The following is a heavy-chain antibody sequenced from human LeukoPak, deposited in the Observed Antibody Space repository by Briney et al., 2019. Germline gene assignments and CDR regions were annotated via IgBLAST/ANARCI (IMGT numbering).Heavy chain of an antibody. CDR3: AKDSPYSSAWYCFDY. CDR1: GFTFSSYA. J-gene: IGHJ4*02. D-gene: IGHD6-19*01. V-gene: IGHV3-23*01. Sequence: GGPLRLSCAASGFTFSSYAMTWVRQAPGKGLEWVSAISGSGGNTYYADSVKGRFTISRDNSKSTLYLQMNSLRAEDTAVYYCAKDSPYSSAWYCFDYWGQGTLVTVSS. CDR2: ISGSGGNT.